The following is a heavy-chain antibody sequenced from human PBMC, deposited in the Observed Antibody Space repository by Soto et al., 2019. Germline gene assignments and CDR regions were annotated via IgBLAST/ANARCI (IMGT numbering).Heavy chain of an antibody. J-gene: IGHJ2*01. CDR1: GFTFSSYS. Sequence: EVQLVESGGGLVQPGGSLRLSCAASGFTFSSYSMNWVRQAPGKGLEWVSYISSSSSTIYYADSVKGRFTISRDNAKNSLYLQMNSLRDEDTAVYYCATDQARSEDSSVYWYFDLWGRGTLVTVSS. D-gene: IGHD3-22*01. CDR2: ISSSSSTI. CDR3: ATDQARSEDSSVYWYFDL. V-gene: IGHV3-48*02.